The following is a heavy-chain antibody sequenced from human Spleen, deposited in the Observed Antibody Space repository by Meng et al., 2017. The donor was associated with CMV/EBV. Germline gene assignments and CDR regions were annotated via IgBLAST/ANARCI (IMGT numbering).Heavy chain of an antibody. D-gene: IGHD3-3*01. J-gene: IGHJ6*02. V-gene: IGHV3-74*01. CDR2: INSDGSST. CDR3: ARVPDYDFWSGYYAYYYGMDV. Sequence: GESLKISCAASGFTFSSYWMHWVRQAPGKGLVWVSRINSDGSSTRYADSVKGRFTISRDNAKNTLYLQMNSLRAEDTAVYYCARVPDYDFWSGYYAYYYGMDVWGQGTTVTVSS. CDR1: GFTFSSYW.